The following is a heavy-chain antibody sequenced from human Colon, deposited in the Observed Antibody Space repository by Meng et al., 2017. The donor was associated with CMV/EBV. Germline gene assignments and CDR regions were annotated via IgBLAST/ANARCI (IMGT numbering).Heavy chain of an antibody. Sequence: ASVKVSCKASGYTFTSYGISWVRQALGQGLEWMGWISAYNGNTNYAQKLQGRVTMTTDTSTSTAYMELRSLRSDDTAVYYCARTLGPELRYFDWLLPGGDYWGQGTLVTVSS. V-gene: IGHV1-18*01. CDR3: ARTLGPELRYFDWLLPGGDY. CDR1: GYTFTSYG. J-gene: IGHJ4*02. CDR2: ISAYNGNT. D-gene: IGHD3-9*01.